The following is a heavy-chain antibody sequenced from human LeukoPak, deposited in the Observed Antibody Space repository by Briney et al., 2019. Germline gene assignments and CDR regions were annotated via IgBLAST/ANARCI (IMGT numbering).Heavy chain of an antibody. J-gene: IGHJ4*02. Sequence: NPSETLSLTCTVSGGSISYYYWSWLRQPPGKGLEWIGYISDSGSTNYNPSLKSRVTISVDTSKKQFSLELSSVTAADTAVYYCARGCSSTWLFFDYWGQGALVTVSS. V-gene: IGHV4-59*13. CDR3: ARGCSSTWLFFDY. D-gene: IGHD6-13*01. CDR2: ISDSGST. CDR1: GGSISYYY.